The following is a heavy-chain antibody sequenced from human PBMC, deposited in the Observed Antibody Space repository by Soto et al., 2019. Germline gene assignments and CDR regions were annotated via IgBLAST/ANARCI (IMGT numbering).Heavy chain of an antibody. CDR3: ARDTYYYDSSGYPAKYYGMDV. CDR1: GYTFTSYG. J-gene: IGHJ6*02. V-gene: IGHV1-18*01. CDR2: ISAYNGNT. Sequence: ASVKVSCKASGYTFTSYGISWVRQAPGQGLEWMGWISAYNGNTNYAQKLQGRVTMTSDTSTSTAYMELRSLRSDDTAVYYCARDTYYYDSSGYPAKYYGMDVWGQGXTVTVYS. D-gene: IGHD3-22*01.